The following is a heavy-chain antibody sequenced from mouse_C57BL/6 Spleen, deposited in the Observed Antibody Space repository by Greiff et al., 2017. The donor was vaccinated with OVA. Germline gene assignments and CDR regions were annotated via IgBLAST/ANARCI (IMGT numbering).Heavy chain of an antibody. CDR3: AKTVVATTRDAMDY. Sequence: QVQLKESGPGLVQPSQSLSITCTVSGFSFTSYGVHWVRQSPGKGLEWLGVIWRGGSTDYNAAFMSRLSITKDNSKSQVFFKMNSLQADDTAIYYCAKTVVATTRDAMDYWGQGTSVTVSS. CDR2: IWRGGST. CDR1: GFSFTSYG. V-gene: IGHV2-5*01. J-gene: IGHJ4*01. D-gene: IGHD1-1*01.